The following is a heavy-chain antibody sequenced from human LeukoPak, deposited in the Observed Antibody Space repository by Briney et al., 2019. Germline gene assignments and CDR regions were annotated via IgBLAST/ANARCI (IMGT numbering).Heavy chain of an antibody. D-gene: IGHD3-16*01. J-gene: IGHJ3*02. Sequence: SETLSLTCTVSGGSISSSSYYWGWIRQPPGKGLEWIGSIYYSGSTYYNPSLKSRVTISVDTSKNQFSLKLSSVTAADTAVFYCARDYPPRYYDYVWGSETHAFDIWGQGTMVTVSS. CDR2: IYYSGST. V-gene: IGHV4-39*07. CDR1: GGSISSSSYY. CDR3: ARDYPPRYYDYVWGSETHAFDI.